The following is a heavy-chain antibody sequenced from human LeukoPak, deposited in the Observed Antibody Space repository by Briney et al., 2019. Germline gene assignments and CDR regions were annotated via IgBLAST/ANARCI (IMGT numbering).Heavy chain of an antibody. Sequence: GESLRLSCAASGFTFNTFWMSWVRQAPGKGLEWVATIKEDGSERYYVDSVKGRFTISRDNAKNSLYLQVNSLRAEDTAVYYSARTVATRSFDYWGQVTLVTVSS. CDR3: ARTVATRSFDY. D-gene: IGHD5-12*01. CDR2: IKEDGSER. J-gene: IGHJ4*02. CDR1: GFTFNTFW. V-gene: IGHV3-7*01.